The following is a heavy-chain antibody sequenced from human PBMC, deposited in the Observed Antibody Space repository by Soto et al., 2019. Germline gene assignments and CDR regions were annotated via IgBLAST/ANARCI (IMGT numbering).Heavy chain of an antibody. D-gene: IGHD3-16*01. CDR2: ISAYHGNT. J-gene: IGHJ4*02. CDR3: ARGGPPTDY. Sequence: QVQLVQSGAEVKKPGASVKVSCKASGYTFTNFGISWVRQSPGQGLEWMGWISAYHGNTNCAQNFQGRVTMTTDTPTSTAYMELRSLTTDYTAVYFCARGGPPTDYRGQGTLVTLSS. CDR1: GYTFTNFG. V-gene: IGHV1-18*01.